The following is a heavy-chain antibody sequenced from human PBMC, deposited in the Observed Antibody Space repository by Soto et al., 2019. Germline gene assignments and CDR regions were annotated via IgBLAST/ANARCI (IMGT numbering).Heavy chain of an antibody. Sequence: QLQLQESGSGLVKPSQTLSLTCAVSGGSISSGGYSWSWIRQPPGKGLEWIGYIYHSGSTYYNPSLKSRVTIAVDGSKNLFSLKLSSVTAAHTAGYYCDILHAGAHITAAVHWGQVILVTVSS. D-gene: IGHD6-13*01. V-gene: IGHV4-30-2*01. J-gene: IGHJ4*02. CDR1: GGSISSGGYS. CDR3: DILHAGAHITAAVH. CDR2: IYHSGST.